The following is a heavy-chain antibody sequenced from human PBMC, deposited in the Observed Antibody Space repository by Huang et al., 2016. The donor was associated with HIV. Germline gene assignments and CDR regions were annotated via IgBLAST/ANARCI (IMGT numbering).Heavy chain of an antibody. D-gene: IGHD6-13*01. CDR2: ISPSSSFI. Sequence: FSLDSYNMYWVRQTPGKGLPWVSSISPSSSFIDYADSVKGRFSISRDNAKNSLYLQMNNLRGEDTAVYYCARDRGQQLSPFDSWGQGTLVTVSS. CDR3: ARDRGQQLSPFDS. V-gene: IGHV3-21*01. J-gene: IGHJ4*02. CDR1: FSLDSYN.